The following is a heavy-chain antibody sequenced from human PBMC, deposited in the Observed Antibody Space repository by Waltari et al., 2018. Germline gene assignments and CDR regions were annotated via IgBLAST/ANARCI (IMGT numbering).Heavy chain of an antibody. D-gene: IGHD4-4*01. CDR1: GFIFSNYA. V-gene: IGHV3-64*01. CDR3: ARGSPVTVYWYFDL. Sequence: EVQLVESGGGLVQPGGSLRLSCAASGFIFSNYAMHWVRQAPGRELEYVSGISNNGGSTCYAKSVKGLVTSSRDKSNITVYLQLCRLREEDMAVYYCARGSPVTVYWYFDLWG. J-gene: IGHJ2*01. CDR2: ISNNGGST.